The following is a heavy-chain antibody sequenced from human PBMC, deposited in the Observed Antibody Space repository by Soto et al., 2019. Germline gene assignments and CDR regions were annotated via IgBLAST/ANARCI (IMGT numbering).Heavy chain of an antibody. Sequence: SETLSLTCAVYGGSFSGYYWSWIRQPPGKGLEWIGEINHSGSTNYNPSLKSRVTISVDTSKNQFSLKLSSVTAADTAVYYCARGGYYGSGSYYNVRYYYYGMDVWGQGTTVT. CDR1: GGSFSGYY. D-gene: IGHD3-10*01. J-gene: IGHJ6*02. V-gene: IGHV4-34*01. CDR2: INHSGST. CDR3: ARGGYYGSGSYYNVRYYYYGMDV.